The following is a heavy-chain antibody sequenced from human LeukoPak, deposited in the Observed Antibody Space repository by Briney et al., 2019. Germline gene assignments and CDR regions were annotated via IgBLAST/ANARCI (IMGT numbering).Heavy chain of an antibody. CDR1: GGSITNYY. D-gene: IGHD3-22*01. CDR2: IYYSGTT. CDR3: ARVGTYYGSSGYFDY. V-gene: IGHV4-59*01. J-gene: IGHJ4*02. Sequence: SETLSLTCIVSGGSITNYYWSWIRQPPEKGLEWIGYIYYSGTTNYNPSLKSRVTISVDTSKNQFSLKLSSVTAADTAVYYCARVGTYYGSSGYFDYWGQGTLVTVSS.